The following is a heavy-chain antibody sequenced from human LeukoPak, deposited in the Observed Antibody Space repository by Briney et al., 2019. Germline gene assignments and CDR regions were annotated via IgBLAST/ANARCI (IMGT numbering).Heavy chain of an antibody. V-gene: IGHV3-53*04. CDR1: GFTFSSNY. D-gene: IGHD4-17*01. J-gene: IGHJ4*02. CDR3: ARGSSDYGDYGLSDY. CDR2: IYGGGST. Sequence: QAGGSLRLSCAASGFTFSSNYMSWVRQAPGKGLEWVSVIYGGGSTYYADSVKGRFTISRHNSKNTLYLQMNSLRAEDTAVYYCARGSSDYGDYGLSDYWGQGTLVTVSS.